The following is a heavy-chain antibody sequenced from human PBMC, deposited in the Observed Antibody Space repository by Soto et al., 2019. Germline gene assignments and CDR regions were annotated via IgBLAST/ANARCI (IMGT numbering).Heavy chain of an antibody. Sequence: PGGSMRLSCAASGFTFSSNWMHWVRQAPGKRLEWVSVISGNSGTTYYAASVKGRFTISRDNSKKTLYLQMNSLRADDTAVYYCAKGRAITVFGVITPFDSWGQGTLVTVSS. J-gene: IGHJ4*02. D-gene: IGHD3-3*01. V-gene: IGHV3-23*01. CDR2: ISGNSGTT. CDR1: GFTFSSNW. CDR3: AKGRAITVFGVITPFDS.